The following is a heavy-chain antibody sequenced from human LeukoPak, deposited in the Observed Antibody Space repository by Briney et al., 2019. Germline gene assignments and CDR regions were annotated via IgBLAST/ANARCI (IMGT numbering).Heavy chain of an antibody. CDR2: IYYSGST. CDR3: ARDPGELWAFDI. V-gene: IGHV4-39*07. Sequence: PSETLSLTCTVSGGSISSSSYYWGWIRQPPGKGLEWIGSIYYSGSTYYNPSLKSRVTISVDTSKNQFSLKLSSVTAADTAVYYCARDPGELWAFDIWGQGTMVTVSS. J-gene: IGHJ3*02. D-gene: IGHD1-26*01. CDR1: GGSISSSSYY.